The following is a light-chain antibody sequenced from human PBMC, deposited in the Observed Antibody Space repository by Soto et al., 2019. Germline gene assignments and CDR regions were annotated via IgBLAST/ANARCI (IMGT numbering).Light chain of an antibody. V-gene: IGKV1-39*01. CDR3: QQSYSTPPYT. J-gene: IGKJ2*01. CDR2: AAS. Sequence: DIQMTQSPSSLSASVGDRVTITCRASQGISNDLYWYQQKPGKAPKLLIYAASTLQGGVPSRFSGSGSGTDFTLTISSLQPEDFATYYCQQSYSTPPYTFGQGTRLEIK. CDR1: QGISND.